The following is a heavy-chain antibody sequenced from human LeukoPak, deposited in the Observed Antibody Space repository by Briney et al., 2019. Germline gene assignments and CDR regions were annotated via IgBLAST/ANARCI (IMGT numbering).Heavy chain of an antibody. Sequence: PGGSLRLSCAASGFTFSSYAMSWVRQAPGKGLEWVSAISSSGGSTYYADSVKGRFTISRDNSKNTLYLQMNSLRAENTAVYYCAKELAVAGTFDYWGQGTPVTVSS. V-gene: IGHV3-23*01. CDR3: AKELAVAGTFDY. CDR2: ISSSGGST. CDR1: GFTFSSYA. D-gene: IGHD6-19*01. J-gene: IGHJ4*02.